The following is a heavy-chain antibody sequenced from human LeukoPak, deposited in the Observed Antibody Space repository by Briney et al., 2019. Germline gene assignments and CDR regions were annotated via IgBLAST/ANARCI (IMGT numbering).Heavy chain of an antibody. V-gene: IGHV1-18*04. D-gene: IGHD6-19*01. CDR2: TSAYNGNT. CDR3: ARTPDTGFDSSGWHFEEYAFDI. Sequence: GASVKVSCKASGYTFTSYGISWVRQAPGQGLEWMGWTSAYNGNTNYAQKLQGRVTMTTDTYTSTAYVELRSLRSDDTAVYYCARTPDTGFDSSGWHFEEYAFDIWGQGTMVTVSS. J-gene: IGHJ3*02. CDR1: GYTFTSYG.